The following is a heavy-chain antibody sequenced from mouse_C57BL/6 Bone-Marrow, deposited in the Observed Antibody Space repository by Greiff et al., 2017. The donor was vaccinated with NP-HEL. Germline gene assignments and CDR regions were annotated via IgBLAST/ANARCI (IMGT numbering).Heavy chain of an antibody. Sequence: EVMLVESGEGLVKPGGSLKLSCAASGFTFSSYAMSWVRQTPEKRLEWVAYISSGGDYIYYADTVKGRFTISRDNARNTLYLQMSSLKSEDTAMYYCTRGSNLYAMDYWGQGTSVTVSS. J-gene: IGHJ4*01. V-gene: IGHV5-9-1*02. CDR3: TRGSNLYAMDY. CDR2: ISSGGDYI. CDR1: GFTFSSYA. D-gene: IGHD2-5*01.